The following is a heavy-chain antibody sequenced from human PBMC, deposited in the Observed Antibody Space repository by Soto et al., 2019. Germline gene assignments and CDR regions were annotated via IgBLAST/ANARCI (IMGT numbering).Heavy chain of an antibody. J-gene: IGHJ4*02. Sequence: GWSLRLACASSGFNFNDHWMTWVRQTPGKGLEWVANIKKDGSGTYYVDSVKGRFTISRDNANNSLFLQMNSLRADDTAVYYCARVANGVVAPAATYYFDYWGQGALVTVSS. CDR1: GFNFNDHW. CDR2: IKKDGSGT. V-gene: IGHV3-7*03. D-gene: IGHD2-2*01. CDR3: ARVANGVVAPAATYYFDY.